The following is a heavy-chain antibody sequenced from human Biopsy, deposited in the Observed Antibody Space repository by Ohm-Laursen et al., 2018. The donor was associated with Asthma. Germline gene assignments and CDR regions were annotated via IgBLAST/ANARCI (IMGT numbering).Heavy chain of an antibody. CDR2: IPYTGSA. D-gene: IGHD7-27*01. V-gene: IGHV4-39*01. J-gene: IGHJ4*02. CDR1: GGSMSSSSYY. Sequence: TLSLTCAVSGGSMSSSSYYWGWIRQPPGKGLEWMGSIPYTGSAYHNPSLKSLFTISEDTSKNHFSLKRISVTAADTAVYYCARHWDWGSFFDYWGQGTPVTAPS. CDR3: ARHWDWGSFFDY.